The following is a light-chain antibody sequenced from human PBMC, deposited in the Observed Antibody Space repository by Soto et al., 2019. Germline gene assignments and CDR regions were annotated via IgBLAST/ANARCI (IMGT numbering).Light chain of an antibody. V-gene: IGKV1-5*03. CDR1: QSISGW. Sequence: DIQLTQSPSTLSASLGDRVIITCRASQSISGWMAWYQQRPGKAPSLLIYKTLKSGVPSRFSASGSGTEFTLIISSLQADDFATYYCQQFHTYSFGQGTTVEIK. CDR2: K. J-gene: IGKJ1*01. CDR3: QQFHTYS.